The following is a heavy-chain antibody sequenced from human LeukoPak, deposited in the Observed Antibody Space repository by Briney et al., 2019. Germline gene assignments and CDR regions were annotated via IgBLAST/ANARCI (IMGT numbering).Heavy chain of an antibody. V-gene: IGHV3-30*04. CDR1: GFTFSSYA. CDR2: ISYDGSNK. Sequence: GGSLRLSCAASGFTFSSYAMHWVRQAPGKGLEWVAVISYDGSNKYYADSVKGRFTISRDNSKNTLYLQMNSLRAEDTAVFYCARRDGYNFGGGFDVWGQGTMVTVSS. CDR3: ARRDGYNFGGGFDV. J-gene: IGHJ3*01. D-gene: IGHD5-24*01.